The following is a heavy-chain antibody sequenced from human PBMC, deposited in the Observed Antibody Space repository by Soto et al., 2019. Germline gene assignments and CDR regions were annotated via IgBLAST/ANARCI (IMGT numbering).Heavy chain of an antibody. J-gene: IGHJ4*01. CDR1: GGSISSYY. V-gene: IGHV4-59*08. CDR2: VYHRGSR. Sequence: SETLSLTCTVSGGSISSYYWSWIRQPPGKGLEWIRFVYHRGSRNYDPSLKSRVTISVDTSKNQVSLKMSSVTAADTSVYSCARHWASGPSPDYLGHGILVSVSS. CDR3: ARHWASGPSPDY. D-gene: IGHD3-10*01.